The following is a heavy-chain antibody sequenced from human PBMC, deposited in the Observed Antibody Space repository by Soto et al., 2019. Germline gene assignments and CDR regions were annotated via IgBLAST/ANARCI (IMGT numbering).Heavy chain of an antibody. CDR2: INHSGNN. CDR3: ARGGSNDWQVAFDI. D-gene: IGHD3-9*01. J-gene: IGHJ3*02. CDR1: GGSFITYY. V-gene: IGHV4-34*01. Sequence: SETLSLTCVVSGGSFITYYYNWIRQSPGKGLEWIGEINHSGNNNYSPSLKSRVTMSIDTSKNQFSLKLTSVTAADTAVYYCARGGSNDWQVAFDIWGQGTMVTVSS.